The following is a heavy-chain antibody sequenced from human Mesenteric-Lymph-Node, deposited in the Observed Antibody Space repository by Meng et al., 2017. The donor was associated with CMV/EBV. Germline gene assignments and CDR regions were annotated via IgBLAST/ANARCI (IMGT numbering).Heavy chain of an antibody. J-gene: IGHJ6*02. CDR2: ISSSGSTI. CDR3: ARDESSWSYYYGMDV. V-gene: IGHV3-11*01. D-gene: IGHD6-13*01. CDR1: GFTFSDYY. Sequence: GESLKISCTASGFTFSDYYMSWIRQAPGKGLEWVSYISSSGSTIYYADSVKGRFTISRDNAKNSLYLQMNSLRAEDTAVYYCARDESSWSYYYGMDVWGQGTTVTVSS.